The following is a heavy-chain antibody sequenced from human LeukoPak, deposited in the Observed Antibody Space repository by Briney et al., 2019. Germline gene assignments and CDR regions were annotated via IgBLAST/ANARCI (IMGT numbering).Heavy chain of an antibody. Sequence: GRSLRLSCAASGFTFSSYGMHWVRQAPGKGLEWVAVISYDGSNKYYADSVKGRFTISRDNSKNTRYLQMNSLRAEDTAVYYCAASFDYWGQGTLVTVSS. CDR1: GFTFSSYG. J-gene: IGHJ4*02. CDR3: AASFDY. CDR2: ISYDGSNK. V-gene: IGHV3-30*03.